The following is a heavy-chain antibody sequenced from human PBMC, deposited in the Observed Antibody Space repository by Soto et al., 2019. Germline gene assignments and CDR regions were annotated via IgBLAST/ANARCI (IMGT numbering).Heavy chain of an antibody. D-gene: IGHD1-1*01. CDR3: TTEAVGTTYIDY. J-gene: IGHJ4*02. CDR1: GFTFSNAW. CDR2: IKSKGDGGTT. Sequence: EVQLVESGGGLVKPGGSLRLSCEGSGFTFSNAWMNWVRQAPGKGLEWVGRIKSKGDGGTTDYAASLKGRVSILRHDSNNTLHLHMSSLRTEDTAVYYCTTEAVGTTYIDYWGQGTLVTVSA. V-gene: IGHV3-15*07.